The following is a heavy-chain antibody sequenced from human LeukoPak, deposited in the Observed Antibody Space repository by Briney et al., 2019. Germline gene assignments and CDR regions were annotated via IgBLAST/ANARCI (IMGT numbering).Heavy chain of an antibody. V-gene: IGHV3-30*03. CDR1: GFSFSSFG. D-gene: IGHD3-22*01. CDR3: ARALYYDSSGYALY. J-gene: IGHJ4*02. CDR2: VSNDGNNK. Sequence: PGGSLRLSCAASGFSFSSFGMHWVRQAPGKGLKWVAVVSNDGNNKYYSDSVRGRFTISRDNSKNTVDLQMNSLRAEDTAVYYCARALYYDSSGYALYWGQGTLVTVSS.